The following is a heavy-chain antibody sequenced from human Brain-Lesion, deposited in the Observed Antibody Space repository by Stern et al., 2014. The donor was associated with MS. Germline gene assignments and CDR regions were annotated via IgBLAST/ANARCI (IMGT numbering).Heavy chain of an antibody. CDR1: GYIFTGYY. V-gene: IGHV1-2*02. J-gene: IGHJ6*02. D-gene: IGHD3-3*01. Sequence: QVQLVQSGAEVKKPGASVKVSCKTSGYIFTGYYIHWVRQAPGQGLEWMAWINTKNGGTKYAQKFQGRVTMSRDTSISTAYVELSSLTSDDTAVYYCARDQRGITIFGVVTDYYYLGMDVWGQGTTVTVSS. CDR3: ARDQRGITIFGVVTDYYYLGMDV. CDR2: INTKNGGT.